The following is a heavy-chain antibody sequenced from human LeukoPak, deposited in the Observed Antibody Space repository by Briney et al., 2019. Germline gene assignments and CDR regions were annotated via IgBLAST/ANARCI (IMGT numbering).Heavy chain of an antibody. CDR3: ARGVVVIRTGYFDY. D-gene: IGHD3-22*01. CDR1: GGSFSGYY. CDR2: INHSGST. Sequence: SETLSLTCAVYGGSFSGYYWSWIRQPPGKGLEWIGEINHSGSTNYNPSLKSRVTISVDTSKNQFSLKLSSVTAADTAVYYCARGVVVIRTGYFDYWGQGTLVTVSS. V-gene: IGHV4-34*01. J-gene: IGHJ4*02.